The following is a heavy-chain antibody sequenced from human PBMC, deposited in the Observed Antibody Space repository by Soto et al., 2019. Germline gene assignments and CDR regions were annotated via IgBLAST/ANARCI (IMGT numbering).Heavy chain of an antibody. D-gene: IGHD2-21*01. CDR1: GFTFSSYE. CDR2: ISSSGRTT. Sequence: SCAASGFTFSSYEMNWVRQAPGKGLEWVSYISSSGRTTYYADSVKGRFTISRDNAKNSLSLQMNSLRADDTAVYYCARDRDELVGIFPYYYGMDVWGQGTTVTVSS. V-gene: IGHV3-48*03. CDR3: ARDRDELVGIFPYYYGMDV. J-gene: IGHJ6*02.